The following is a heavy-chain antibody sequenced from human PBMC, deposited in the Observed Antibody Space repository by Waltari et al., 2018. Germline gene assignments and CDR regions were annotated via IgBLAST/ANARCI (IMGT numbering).Heavy chain of an antibody. CDR1: GYTFTGYY. V-gene: IGHV1-2*06. Sequence: QVQLVQSGAEVKKPGASVKVSCKASGYTFTGYYMHWVRQDPGQGLEWMGRINPNSGGTNYAQKFQGRVTMTRDTSISTAYMELSRLRSDDTAVYYCASGGTDCSGGSCYRSDYFDYWGQGTLVTVSS. CDR2: INPNSGGT. CDR3: ASGGTDCSGGSCYRSDYFDY. D-gene: IGHD2-15*01. J-gene: IGHJ4*02.